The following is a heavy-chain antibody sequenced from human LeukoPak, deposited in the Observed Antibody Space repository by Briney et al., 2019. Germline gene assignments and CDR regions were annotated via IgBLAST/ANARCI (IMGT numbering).Heavy chain of an antibody. CDR2: ISNSGST. CDR1: GGSLSSHY. Sequence: SETLSLTCTVSGGSLSSHYWTWVRQSPGKGLEWIGDISNSGSTSYNPSLKSRVTISIDTSKNQFSLKLRSVTASHTAGYFCAEDSSGLYTYWGQGTLVT. J-gene: IGHJ4*02. D-gene: IGHD3-22*01. CDR3: AEDSSGLYTY. V-gene: IGHV4-59*11.